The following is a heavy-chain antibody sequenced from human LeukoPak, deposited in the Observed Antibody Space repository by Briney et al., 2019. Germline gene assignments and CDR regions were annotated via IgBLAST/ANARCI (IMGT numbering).Heavy chain of an antibody. CDR3: AREFEATGFWALDY. V-gene: IGHV3-74*01. Sequence: PGGSLRLSCRVSGFTFNTYWMHWVRQAPGKGLVWVSRMNNEGRAISYADSVKGRFTISRDNAKNTLYLQMNSLRAEDTAVYYCAREFEATGFWALDYWGQGTLVTASS. D-gene: IGHD3-16*01. CDR1: GFTFNTYW. CDR2: MNNEGRAI. J-gene: IGHJ4*02.